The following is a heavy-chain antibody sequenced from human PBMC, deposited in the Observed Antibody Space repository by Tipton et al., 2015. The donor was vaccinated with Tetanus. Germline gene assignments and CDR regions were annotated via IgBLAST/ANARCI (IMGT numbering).Heavy chain of an antibody. CDR1: GDSISSGPYS. Sequence: TLSLTCTVSGDSISSGPYSWSWLRQHPGKGLELIGYIYYSGTSYISPSLTRRVSIAVDTSRNQFSLKLRSVTAADTAVYFCARGRYDALWEGDLLYYHQYGMDVWGQGTTVNVSS. J-gene: IGHJ6*02. CDR2: IYYSGTS. V-gene: IGHV4-31*03. CDR3: ARGRYDALWEGDLLYYHQYGMDV. D-gene: IGHD1-26*01.